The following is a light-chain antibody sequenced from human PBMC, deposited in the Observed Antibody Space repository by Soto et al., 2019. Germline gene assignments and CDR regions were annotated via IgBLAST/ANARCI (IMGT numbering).Light chain of an antibody. CDR1: SSNIGGTNY. CDR3: ASWYARLGAVI. CDR2: SNN. Sequence: QSVLTQPPSASGTPGQTVFISCSGSSSNIGGTNYASWYQQLPGAAPKLLMHSNNLRPSGVPERLSGSKFGTAASLAISGRRSEDEAVYYCASWYARLGAVIFGGGTKLTVL. V-gene: IGLV1-47*02. J-gene: IGLJ2*01.